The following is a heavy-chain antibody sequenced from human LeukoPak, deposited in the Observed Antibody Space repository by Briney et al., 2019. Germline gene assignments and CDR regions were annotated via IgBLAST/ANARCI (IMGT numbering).Heavy chain of an antibody. CDR3: ARELGGTKTGGFDI. D-gene: IGHD1-14*01. Sequence: GGSLRLSCAASGFRFSYHDMHWVRQAPGKGLEFVSSIGAAGAHTFYANSVKGRFTISRDDFQSTMYLQMDGLRPEDSAVYYCARELGGTKTGGFDIWGQGTVVTVSS. CDR1: GFRFSYHD. V-gene: IGHV3-64*01. J-gene: IGHJ3*02. CDR2: IGAAGAHT.